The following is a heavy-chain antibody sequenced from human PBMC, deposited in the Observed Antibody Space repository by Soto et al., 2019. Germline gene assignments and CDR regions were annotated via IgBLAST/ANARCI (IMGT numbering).Heavy chain of an antibody. D-gene: IGHD3-9*01. CDR2: ISNNGGST. Sequence: EVQLVESGGGLVQPGGSLRLSCAASGFTFSDYAMHWVRQAPGKGLEYVSAISNNGGSTYYANSVKGRFTISRDNSKNTLYLQMGSLRAEDMAVYYCARSATFHWLYYYYYFMDVWGKGTTVTVSS. J-gene: IGHJ6*03. CDR1: GFTFSDYA. CDR3: ARSATFHWLYYYYYFMDV. V-gene: IGHV3-64*01.